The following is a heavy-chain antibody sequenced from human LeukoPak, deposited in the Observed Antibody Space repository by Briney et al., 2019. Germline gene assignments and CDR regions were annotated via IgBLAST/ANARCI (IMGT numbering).Heavy chain of an antibody. D-gene: IGHD2-15*01. CDR2: VNPNSGGT. Sequence: ASVKVSCKASGYTFTGYYMHWVRQAPGQGLEWTGWVNPNSGGTNYAQKFQGWVTMTRDTSISTAYMELSRLRSDDTAVYYCARDGCSGGSCYYYYYGMDVWGQGTTVTVSS. CDR1: GYTFTGYY. V-gene: IGHV1-2*04. J-gene: IGHJ6*02. CDR3: ARDGCSGGSCYYYYYGMDV.